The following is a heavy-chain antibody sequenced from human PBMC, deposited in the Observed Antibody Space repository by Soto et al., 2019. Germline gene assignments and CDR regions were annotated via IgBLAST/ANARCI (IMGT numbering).Heavy chain of an antibody. CDR1: GFTFSSYA. Sequence: GGSLRLSCAASGFTFSSYAMTWVRQAPGKGLDWVSGISGSGGNTYYADSVKGRFTISRDNSKNTLYLQMNSLRAEDTAVYYCAKGPYCGGDCYSLLNWFEPWGQGTMVTVS. CDR3: AKGPYCGGDCYSLLNWFEP. J-gene: IGHJ5*02. D-gene: IGHD2-21*02. CDR2: ISGSGGNT. V-gene: IGHV3-23*01.